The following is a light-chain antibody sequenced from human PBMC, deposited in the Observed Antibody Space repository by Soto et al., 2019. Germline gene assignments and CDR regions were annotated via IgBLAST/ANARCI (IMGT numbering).Light chain of an antibody. J-gene: IGLJ2*01. V-gene: IGLV6-57*04. Sequence: NFMLTQPHSVSESPGKTVTISCTRSSGNIASNYVQWYQQRPGSDPTTVIYEDNQRPSGVPDRFSGSIDSSSNSASLTISGLKTGDEADYYCQSCDSNNVVFGGGTQLTVL. CDR1: SGNIASNY. CDR3: QSCDSNNVV. CDR2: EDN.